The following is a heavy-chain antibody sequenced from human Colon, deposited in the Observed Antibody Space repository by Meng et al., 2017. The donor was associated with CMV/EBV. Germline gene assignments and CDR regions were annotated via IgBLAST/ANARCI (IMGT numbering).Heavy chain of an antibody. CDR1: GFTFSRHE. V-gene: IGHV3-48*03. CDR2: VSGSGGTT. Sequence: GESLKISCTASGFTFSRHEMTWVRQAPGKGLEWVSYVSGSGGTTHYADSVKGRFTISRDNADNSLYLQMNNLRAEDTGVYYCARDRRNNVGMDVWGQGTTVTVSS. J-gene: IGHJ6*02. D-gene: IGHD2-8*01. CDR3: ARDRRNNVGMDV.